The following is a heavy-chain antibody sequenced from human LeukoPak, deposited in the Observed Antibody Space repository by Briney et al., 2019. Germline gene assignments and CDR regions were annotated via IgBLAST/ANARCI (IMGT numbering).Heavy chain of an antibody. D-gene: IGHD3-22*01. CDR3: ARGDYYDSSGYFI. CDR2: IYHSGST. V-gene: IGHV4-30-2*01. J-gene: IGHJ3*02. CDR1: GGSVSSGSYY. Sequence: PSETLSLTCTVSGGSVSSGSYYWRWIRQPPGKGLEWIGYIYHSGSTYYNPSLKSRVTISVDRSKNQFSLKLSSVTAADTAVYYCARGDYYDSSGYFIWGQGTMVTVSS.